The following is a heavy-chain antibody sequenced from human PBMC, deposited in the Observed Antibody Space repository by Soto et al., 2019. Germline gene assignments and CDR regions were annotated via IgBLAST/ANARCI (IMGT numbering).Heavy chain of an antibody. V-gene: IGHV3-21*01. CDR3: ARELVPAAIFMTYYYYGMDV. D-gene: IGHD2-2*01. J-gene: IGHJ6*02. Sequence: GSLRLSCAASGFTFSSYSMNWVRQAPGKGLEWVSSISSSSSYIYYADSVKGRFTISRDNAKNSLYLQMNSLRAEDTAVYYCARELVPAAIFMTYYYYGMDVWGQGTTVTVSS. CDR2: ISSSSSYI. CDR1: GFTFSSYS.